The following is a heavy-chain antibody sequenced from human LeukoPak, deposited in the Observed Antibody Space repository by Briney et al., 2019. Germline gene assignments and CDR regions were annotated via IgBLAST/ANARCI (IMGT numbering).Heavy chain of an antibody. CDR3: ARIRPKDYVFDY. CDR2: INAGNGNT. CDR1: GYTFTSYA. D-gene: IGHD4-17*01. Sequence: ASVKVSCKASGYTFTSYAMHWVRQAPGQRLEWMGWINAGNGNTKYSQKFQGRVTITRDTSASTAYMELSSLRSEDTAVYYCARIRPKDYVFDYWGQGTLVTVSS. J-gene: IGHJ4*02. V-gene: IGHV1-3*01.